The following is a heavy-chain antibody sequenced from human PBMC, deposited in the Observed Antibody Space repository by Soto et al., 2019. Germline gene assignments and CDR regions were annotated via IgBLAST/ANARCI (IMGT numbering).Heavy chain of an antibody. CDR3: ARQNAEYFQN. V-gene: IGHV1-18*01. J-gene: IGHJ1*01. CDR1: GYTFTTFG. CDR2: INVFNGNT. Sequence: GASVKVSCKASGYTFTTFGITWVRQAPGQGLQWMGWINVFNGNTNYAQKLQGRVTMTTDTSTSTAYMELRSLRSDDTAVYYCARQNAEYFQNWGQGTLVTVSS.